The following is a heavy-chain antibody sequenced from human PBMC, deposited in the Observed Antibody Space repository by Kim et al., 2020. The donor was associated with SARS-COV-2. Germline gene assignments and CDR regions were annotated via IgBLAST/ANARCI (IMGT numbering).Heavy chain of an antibody. D-gene: IGHD2-15*01. CDR2: IKSKTDGGTT. V-gene: IGHV3-15*01. J-gene: IGHJ4*02. Sequence: GGSLRLSCAASGFTFSNAWMSWVRQAPGKGLEWVGRIKSKTDGGTTDYAAPVKGRFTISRDDSKNTLYLQMNSLKTEDTAVYYCTTVGWPRSRPQLDYWGQGTLVTVSS. CDR3: TTVGWPRSRPQLDY. CDR1: GFTFSNAW.